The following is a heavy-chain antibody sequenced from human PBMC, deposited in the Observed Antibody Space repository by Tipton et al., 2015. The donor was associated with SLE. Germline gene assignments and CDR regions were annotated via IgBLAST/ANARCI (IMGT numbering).Heavy chain of an antibody. V-gene: IGHV4-4*07. CDR2: IYTGGNT. J-gene: IGHJ4*02. CDR1: GGSISRYY. Sequence: TLSLTCTVSGGSISRYYWGWIRQPAGKGLECIGRIYTGGNTKYNPSLESRVTLSVDASKDQFSLRLTSVTAADTAVYYCVVCSPSSCSYFDYWGQGRLVTVSS. CDR3: VVCSPSSCSYFDY. D-gene: IGHD2-2*01.